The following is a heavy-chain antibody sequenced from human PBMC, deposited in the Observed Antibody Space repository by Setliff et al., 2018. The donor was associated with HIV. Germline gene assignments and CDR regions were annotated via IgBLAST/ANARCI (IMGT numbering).Heavy chain of an antibody. J-gene: IGHJ4*02. CDR2: MYSGGNT. CDR3: ARQKKSSSWSPNDY. D-gene: IGHD2-2*01. Sequence: NPSETLSLTCTVSGDSISSVSYSWGWIRQPPGKGLEWIGYMYSGGNTYYKPSLKSRVTMSVDSSKNQFSLKVNSVTAADTAVYYCARQKKSSSWSPNDYWGQGTLVTVSS. V-gene: IGHV4-39*01. CDR1: GDSISSVSYS.